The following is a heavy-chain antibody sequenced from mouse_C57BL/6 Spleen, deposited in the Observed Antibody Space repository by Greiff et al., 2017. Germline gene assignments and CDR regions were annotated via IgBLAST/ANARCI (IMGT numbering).Heavy chain of an antibody. CDR2: IDPETGGT. CDR1: GYTFTDYE. D-gene: IGHD2-1*01. Sequence: QVQLQQSGAELVRPGASVTLSCKASGYTFTDYEMHWVKQTPVHGLEWIGAIDPETGGTAYNQKFKGKAILTADKSSSTAYMELRSLTSEDSAVYYCTRGAIYYGNLDYWGQGTPLTVSS. V-gene: IGHV1-15*01. J-gene: IGHJ2*01. CDR3: TRGAIYYGNLDY.